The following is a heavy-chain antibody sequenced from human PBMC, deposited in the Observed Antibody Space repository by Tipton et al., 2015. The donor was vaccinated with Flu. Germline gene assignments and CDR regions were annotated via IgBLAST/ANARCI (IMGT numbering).Heavy chain of an antibody. D-gene: IGHD2/OR15-2a*01. CDR2: VYYSGST. Sequence: PGLVKPSEILSLTCTVSGGSISGYYWSWIRQPPGKRLEWVGYVYYSGSTNYNPSLKSRLTMSLDTSKNQLSLRLSSVTAADTAVYYCARVSKHSDDVLDVWGQGTMVTVSS. J-gene: IGHJ3*01. CDR3: ARVSKHSDDVLDV. CDR1: GGSISGYY. V-gene: IGHV4-59*01.